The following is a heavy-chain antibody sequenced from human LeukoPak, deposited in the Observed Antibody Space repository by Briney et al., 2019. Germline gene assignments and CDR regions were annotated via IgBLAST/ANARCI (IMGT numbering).Heavy chain of an antibody. CDR3: ASRREREHDAFDI. CDR1: GGSISSYY. J-gene: IGHJ3*02. V-gene: IGHV4-59*06. Sequence: SEALSLTCTVSGGSISSYYWSWIRQPPGKGLEWIGYIYYSGSTYYNPSLKSRVTISVDTSKNQFSLKLSSVTAADTAVYYCASRREREHDAFDIWGQGTMVTVSS. D-gene: IGHD1-26*01. CDR2: IYYSGST.